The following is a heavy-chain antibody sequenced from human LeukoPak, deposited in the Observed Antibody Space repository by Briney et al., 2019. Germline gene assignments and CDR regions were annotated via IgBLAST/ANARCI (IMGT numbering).Heavy chain of an antibody. J-gene: IGHJ4*02. CDR1: GGSISSGGYY. V-gene: IGHV4-31*03. Sequence: KPSETLSLTCTVSGGSISSGGYYWSWIRQHPGKGLEWIGYIYYSGSTYYNPSLKSRVTISVDTSKNQFSLKLSSVTAADTAVYYCARDQRSSPNLFDYWGQGTLVTVSS. CDR3: ARDQRSSPNLFDY. CDR2: IYYSGST. D-gene: IGHD6-25*01.